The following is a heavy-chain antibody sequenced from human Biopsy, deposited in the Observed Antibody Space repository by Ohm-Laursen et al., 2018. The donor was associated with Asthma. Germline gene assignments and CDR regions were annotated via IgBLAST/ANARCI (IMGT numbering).Heavy chain of an antibody. Sequence: TLSLTCSVSGGSINIGDYYWSWIRQHPVKGLEWIWHIYHSGSTYYNPSLKSRVSISLDTSKNQFSLSLTSVTAAGTAVYYCARTTYGHDGFDPWGQGTLVTVSS. CDR2: IYHSGST. CDR1: GGSINIGDYY. J-gene: IGHJ5*02. V-gene: IGHV4-31*03. D-gene: IGHD4-17*01. CDR3: ARTTYGHDGFDP.